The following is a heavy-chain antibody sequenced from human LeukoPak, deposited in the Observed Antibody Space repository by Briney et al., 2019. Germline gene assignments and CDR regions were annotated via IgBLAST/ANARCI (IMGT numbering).Heavy chain of an antibody. D-gene: IGHD3-10*01. CDR3: ARRIARQYGSGSYHVNP. CDR2: INHSGST. J-gene: IGHJ5*02. V-gene: IGHV4-34*01. Sequence: GTLRLSCAASGFTFSSHGMNWIRQPPGKGLEWIGEINHSGSTNYNPSLKSRVTISVDTSKNQFSLKLSSVTAADTAVYYCARRIARQYGSGSYHVNPWGQGTLVTVSS. CDR1: GFTFSSHG.